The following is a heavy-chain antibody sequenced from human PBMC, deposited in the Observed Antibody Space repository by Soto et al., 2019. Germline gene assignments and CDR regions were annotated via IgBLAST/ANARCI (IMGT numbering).Heavy chain of an antibody. CDR2: TYYRSKWYN. V-gene: IGHV6-1*01. J-gene: IGHJ5*02. Sequence: SQTLSLTCAISGDSVSSNSAAWNWIRQSPSRGLEWLGRTYYRSKWYNDYAVSVKSRITIDPDTSKNQFSLQLNSVAPEDTAVYYCARDRGDSSCWYDDWFDPWGQGTLVTVPA. CDR1: GDSVSSNSAA. CDR3: ARDRGDSSCWYDDWFDP. D-gene: IGHD6-13*01.